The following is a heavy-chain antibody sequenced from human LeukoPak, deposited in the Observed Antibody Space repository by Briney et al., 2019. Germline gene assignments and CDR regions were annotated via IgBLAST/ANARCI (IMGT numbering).Heavy chain of an antibody. Sequence: ASVKVSCKASGYTFTSYDINWVRQATGQGLEWMGWMNPNSGNTGYAQKFQGRVTMTRNTSISTAYMELSSLRSDDTAVYYCATIPVAAPFDYWGQGTLVTVSS. D-gene: IGHD6-13*01. CDR3: ATIPVAAPFDY. V-gene: IGHV1-8*01. CDR2: MNPNSGNT. CDR1: GYTFTSYD. J-gene: IGHJ4*02.